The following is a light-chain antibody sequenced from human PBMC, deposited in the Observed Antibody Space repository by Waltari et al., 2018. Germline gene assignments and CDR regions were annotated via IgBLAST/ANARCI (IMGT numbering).Light chain of an antibody. CDR1: QGISSC. CDR3: QQSNSAPCT. J-gene: IGKJ3*01. V-gene: IGKV1-12*01. Sequence: DIQMTQSPSSLSASVGDRVTITCRASQGISSCLAWYQQKPGKAPNLLIYKASSLQSGVPSRFSGSGSGTDFTLTISSLQPEDFATYYCQQSNSAPCTFGPGTKLDIK. CDR2: KAS.